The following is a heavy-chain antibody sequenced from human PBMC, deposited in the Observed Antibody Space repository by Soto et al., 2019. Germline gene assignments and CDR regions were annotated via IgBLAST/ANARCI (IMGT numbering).Heavy chain of an antibody. V-gene: IGHV4-31*03. CDR1: GGSISSGGYY. J-gene: IGHJ6*02. CDR2: IYYSGST. CDR3: ARDRGYCSSTSCYTAYGMDV. D-gene: IGHD2-2*02. Sequence: SEPLSLTCTVSGGSISSGGYYWSWISQHPGKGLEWIGYIYYSGSTYYNPSLKSRVTISVDTSKNQFSLTLSSVTAADTAVYYCARDRGYCSSTSCYTAYGMDVWGQGPTVTVS.